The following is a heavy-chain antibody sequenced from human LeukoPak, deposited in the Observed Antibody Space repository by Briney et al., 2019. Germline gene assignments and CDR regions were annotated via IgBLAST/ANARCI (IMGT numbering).Heavy chain of an antibody. D-gene: IGHD2/OR15-2a*01. CDR2: ISTDGSSR. CDR1: GFTFSSYW. Sequence: PGGSLRLSCAASGFTFSSYWMHWLRQEPRKGLVWVSRISTDGSSRSYADSVKGRFTISRDNGTNTLYLQMNSLRAEDTAVYYCASYLTSIPSGMDVWGQGATVTVSS. V-gene: IGHV3-74*01. J-gene: IGHJ6*02. CDR3: ASYLTSIPSGMDV.